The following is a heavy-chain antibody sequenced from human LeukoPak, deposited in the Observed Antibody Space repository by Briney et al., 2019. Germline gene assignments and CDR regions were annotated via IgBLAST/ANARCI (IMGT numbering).Heavy chain of an antibody. D-gene: IGHD6-19*01. CDR3: ASCIAVAGTFIPSYYYYYMDV. CDR1: GGSITSSSYY. Sequence: PSETLSLTCTVSGGSITSSSYYWGWIRQPPGKGLEWIGSIYYSGSTYYNPSLKSRVTISVDTSKNQFSLRLSSVTAADTAVYYCASCIAVAGTFIPSYYYYYMDVWGKGTTVTVSS. CDR2: IYYSGST. V-gene: IGHV4-39*07. J-gene: IGHJ6*03.